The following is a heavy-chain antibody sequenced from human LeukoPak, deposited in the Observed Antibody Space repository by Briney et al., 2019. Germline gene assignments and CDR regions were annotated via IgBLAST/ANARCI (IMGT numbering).Heavy chain of an antibody. J-gene: IGHJ3*02. CDR3: ASGYYDILTGPNEDAFDI. V-gene: IGHV4-59*01. D-gene: IGHD3-9*01. Sequence: PSETLSLTCTVSGGSISSYYWSWIRQPPGKGLEWIGYIYYSGSTNYNPSLKSRVTISVDTSKNQFSLKLSSVTAADTAVYYCASGYYDILTGPNEDAFDIWGQGTMVTVSS. CDR2: IYYSGST. CDR1: GGSISSYY.